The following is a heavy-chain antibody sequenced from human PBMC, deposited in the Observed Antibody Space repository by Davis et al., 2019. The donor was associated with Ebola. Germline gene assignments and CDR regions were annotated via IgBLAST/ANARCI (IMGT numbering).Heavy chain of an antibody. J-gene: IGHJ5*02. V-gene: IGHV4-39*01. D-gene: IGHD2-2*01. CDR2: IYYSGST. CDR3: ARHGSIVVVPAAMDSWFDP. CDR1: GGSISSSSYY. Sequence: MPGGSLRLSCTVSGGSISSSSYYWGWIRQPPGKGLEWIGSIYYSGSTYYNPSLKSRVPISVDTSKNQFSLKLSSVTAADTAVYYCARHGSIVVVPAAMDSWFDPWGQGTLVTVSS.